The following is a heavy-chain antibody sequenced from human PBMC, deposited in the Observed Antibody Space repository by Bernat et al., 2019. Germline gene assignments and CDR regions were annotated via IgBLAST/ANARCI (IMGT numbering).Heavy chain of an antibody. V-gene: IGHV3-49*04. D-gene: IGHD5-24*01. CDR1: GFTFGDYA. CDR2: IRSKAYGGTT. CDR3: TREANEMATINYFAY. J-gene: IGHJ4*02. Sequence: EVPLVESGGGLVQPGRSLRLSCTASGFTFGDYALSWVRQAPGKGLEWVGFIRSKAYGGTTEYAASVKGRFTISRDDSKSIAYLQMNSLKTDDTAVYYCTREANEMATINYFAYWGQGTLVTVSS.